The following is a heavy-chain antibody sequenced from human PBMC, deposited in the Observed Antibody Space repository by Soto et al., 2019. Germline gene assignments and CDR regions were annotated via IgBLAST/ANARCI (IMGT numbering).Heavy chain of an antibody. CDR1: GYTFTSYG. Sequence: ASVKVSCKASGYTFTSYGISWVRQAPGQGLEWMGWISAYNGNTNYAQKFQGRVTITADESTSTAYMELSSLRSEDTAVYYCARPLRFLEWLSPGNYYYGMDVWGQGTTVTVSS. CDR2: ISAYNGNT. D-gene: IGHD3-3*01. CDR3: ARPLRFLEWLSPGNYYYGMDV. J-gene: IGHJ6*02. V-gene: IGHV1-18*01.